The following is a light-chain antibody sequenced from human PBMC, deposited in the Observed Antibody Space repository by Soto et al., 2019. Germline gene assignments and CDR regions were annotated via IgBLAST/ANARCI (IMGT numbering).Light chain of an antibody. CDR1: SSDVGGYNY. V-gene: IGLV2-8*01. CDR3: SSYAGSNNRVV. Sequence: QSALTQPPSASGSPGQSVTISCTGTSSDVGGYNYVSWYQQHPGKAPKLMIYEVSKRPSGVPDRFSGSKSGNTASLTVSGLQAEDEADYYCSSYAGSNNRVVFGRGTKVTVL. J-gene: IGLJ2*01. CDR2: EVS.